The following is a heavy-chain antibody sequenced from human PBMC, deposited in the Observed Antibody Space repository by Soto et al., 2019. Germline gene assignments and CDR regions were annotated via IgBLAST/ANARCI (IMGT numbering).Heavy chain of an antibody. V-gene: IGHV3-30*04. CDR3: AREGIPWGYYYYYIDV. J-gene: IGHJ6*03. CDR1: GFTFSSYA. CDR2: ISYDGSNK. D-gene: IGHD7-27*01. Sequence: GGSLRLSCAASGFTFSSYAMHWVRQAPGKGLEWVAVISYDGSNKYYADSVKGRFTISRDNSKNTLYLQMNSLRAEDTAVYYCAREGIPWGYYYYYIDVWGKGTTVTVSS.